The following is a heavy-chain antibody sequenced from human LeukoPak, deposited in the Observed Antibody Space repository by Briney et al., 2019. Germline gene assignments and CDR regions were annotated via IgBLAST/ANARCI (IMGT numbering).Heavy chain of an antibody. CDR3: ASFREDTNGYYPYFDN. Sequence: PSETLSLTCTVSGGSISRYYWNWIRQPPGKGLEWMGNIFYRGNTNYNPSLQSRLTDSVDTSKNQFSLKLTSVTAADTAVYYCASFREDTNGYYPYFDNWGQGTLVTVSS. J-gene: IGHJ4*02. D-gene: IGHD3-22*01. CDR2: IFYRGNT. CDR1: GGSISRYY. V-gene: IGHV4-59*01.